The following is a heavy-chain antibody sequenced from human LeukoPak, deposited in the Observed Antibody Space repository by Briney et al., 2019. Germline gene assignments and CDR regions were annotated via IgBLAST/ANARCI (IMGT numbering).Heavy chain of an antibody. CDR3: ASSMIVVVIYAFDI. D-gene: IGHD3-22*01. J-gene: IGHJ3*02. Sequence: GGSLRLSCAASGFTFSSYEMNWVRQAPGKGLEWVSYISSSGSTIYYADSVKGRFTISRDNAKNSLYLQMNSLRAEDTAVYYCASSMIVVVIYAFDIWGQGTMVTVS. V-gene: IGHV3-48*03. CDR2: ISSSGSTI. CDR1: GFTFSSYE.